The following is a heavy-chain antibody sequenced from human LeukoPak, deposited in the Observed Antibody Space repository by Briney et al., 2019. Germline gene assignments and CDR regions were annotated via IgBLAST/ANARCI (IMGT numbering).Heavy chain of an antibody. CDR3: AKDHYDSSGYDAFDI. V-gene: IGHV3-23*01. J-gene: IGHJ3*02. D-gene: IGHD3-22*01. Sequence: GGSLRLSCVASGFTFSSFAMSWVRQAPGKGLEWVSAISGSGDSTFYADSVKGRFTISRDNSKNTLYLRMNSLRAEDTAVYYCAKDHYDSSGYDAFDIWGQGTLVTVSS. CDR1: GFTFSSFA. CDR2: ISGSGDST.